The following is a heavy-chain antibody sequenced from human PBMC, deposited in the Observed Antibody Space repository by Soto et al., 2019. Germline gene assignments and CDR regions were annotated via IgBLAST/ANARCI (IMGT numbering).Heavy chain of an antibody. Sequence: ASVKVSCKASGYIFNKYGFNWVRQAPGQGLEWMGRISAFNGYTNFAQKFQGRVTLTTATSTTTAYMELTSLRSDDTAIYYCARGRGVVIPAGTPDAFDVWGQGTMVTVSS. CDR1: GYIFNKYG. V-gene: IGHV1-18*01. CDR3: ARGRGVVIPAGTPDAFDV. J-gene: IGHJ3*01. CDR2: ISAFNGYT. D-gene: IGHD2-21*01.